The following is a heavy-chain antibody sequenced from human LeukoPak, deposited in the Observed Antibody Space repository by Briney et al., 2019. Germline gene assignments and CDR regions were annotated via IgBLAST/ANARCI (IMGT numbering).Heavy chain of an antibody. J-gene: IGHJ4*02. CDR3: ARRNRIVGARAFDY. D-gene: IGHD1-26*01. V-gene: IGHV4-34*01. CDR2: INHSGST. CDR1: GFTFSNY. Sequence: GSLRLSCVASGFTFSNYWSWIRQPPGKGLEWIGEINHSGSTNYNPSLKSRVTISVDTSKNQFSLKLSSVTAADTAVYYCARRNRIVGARAFDYWGQGTLVTVSS.